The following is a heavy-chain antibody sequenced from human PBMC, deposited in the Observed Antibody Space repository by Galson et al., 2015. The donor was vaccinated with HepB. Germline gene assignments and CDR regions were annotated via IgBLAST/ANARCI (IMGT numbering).Heavy chain of an antibody. D-gene: IGHD4-11*01. V-gene: IGHV3-30-3*01. CDR2: ISYDGSNK. CDR1: GFTFSSYA. Sequence: SLRLSCAASGFTFSSYAMHWVRQAPGKGLEWVAVISYDGSNKYYADSVKGRFTISRDNSKNTLYLQMNSLRAEDTAVYYCARDRTVVPLGWFDPWGQGTLVTVSS. J-gene: IGHJ5*02. CDR3: ARDRTVVPLGWFDP.